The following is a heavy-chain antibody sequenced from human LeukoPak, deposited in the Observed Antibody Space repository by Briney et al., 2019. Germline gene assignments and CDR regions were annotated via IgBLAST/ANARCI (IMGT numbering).Heavy chain of an antibody. CDR1: GGSISSSSYY. D-gene: IGHD6-19*01. V-gene: IGHV4-39*01. CDR2: IYYSGST. CDR3: ARLSKSAVAWDC. Sequence: SETLSLTCTVSGGSISSSSYYWGWIRQPPGKGLEWIGSIYYSGSTYYNPSLKSRVTISVDTSKNQFSLKLSSVAAADTAVYYCARLSKSAVAWDCWGQGTLVTVSS. J-gene: IGHJ4*02.